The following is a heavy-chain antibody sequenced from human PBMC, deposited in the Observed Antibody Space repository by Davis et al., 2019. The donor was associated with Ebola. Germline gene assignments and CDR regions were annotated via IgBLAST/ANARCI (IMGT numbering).Heavy chain of an antibody. V-gene: IGHV3-7*03. Sequence: GESLKISCAASGFTFSSYWMSWVRQAPGKGLEWVANIRPDGSEEQYVDSLKGRITISRDNAKNSLYLQVNNLRDEDTAVYYCAKFSRGGESDWGQGTLVTVSS. CDR1: GFTFSSYW. J-gene: IGHJ4*02. CDR2: IRPDGSEE. CDR3: AKFSRGGESD. D-gene: IGHD2-15*01.